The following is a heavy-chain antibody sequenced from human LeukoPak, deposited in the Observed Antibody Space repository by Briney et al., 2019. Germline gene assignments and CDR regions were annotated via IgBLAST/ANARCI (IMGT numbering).Heavy chain of an antibody. CDR2: IIPIFGTA. Sequence: GASVKVSCKASGGTFSSYAISWVRQAPGQGLEWMGGIIPIFGTANYAQKFQGRVTITADESTSTAYMELSSLRSEDTAVYYCASLLDSSSWSMLAFGIWGQGTMVTVSS. V-gene: IGHV1-69*13. CDR3: ASLLDSSSWSMLAFGI. CDR1: GGTFSSYA. J-gene: IGHJ3*02. D-gene: IGHD6-13*01.